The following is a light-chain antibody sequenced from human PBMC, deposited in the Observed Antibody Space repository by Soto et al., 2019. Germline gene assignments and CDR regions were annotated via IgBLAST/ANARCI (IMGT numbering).Light chain of an antibody. Sequence: EIVMTQSPATLSVSPGERATLSCRASQSVSSNLAWYQQKPGQAPRLLIYGASTRATGIPARVSGGGSGTEFTLTISGLQAEDFAVYYCQQYNNWSPLTFGGGTKVEIK. V-gene: IGKV3D-15*01. CDR3: QQYNNWSPLT. J-gene: IGKJ4*02. CDR2: GAS. CDR1: QSVSSN.